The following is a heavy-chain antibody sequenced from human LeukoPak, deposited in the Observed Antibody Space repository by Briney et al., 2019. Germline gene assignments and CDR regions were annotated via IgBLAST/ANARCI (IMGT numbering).Heavy chain of an antibody. D-gene: IGHD1-26*01. CDR2: ISSSGSTI. CDR3: AKGRGWEASYYYYYMDV. V-gene: IGHV3-11*04. Sequence: PGGSLRLSCAASGFTFSDYYMSWIRQAPGKGLEWVSYISSSGSTIYYADSGKGRFTISRDNAKNSLYLQMNSLRAEDTAVYYCAKGRGWEASYYYYYMDVWGKGTTVTISS. J-gene: IGHJ6*03. CDR1: GFTFSDYY.